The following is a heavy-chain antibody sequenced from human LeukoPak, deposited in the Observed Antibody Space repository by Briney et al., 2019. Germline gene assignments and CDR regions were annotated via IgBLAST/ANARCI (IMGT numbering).Heavy chain of an antibody. D-gene: IGHD3-10*01. CDR1: GGSISSGGYS. CDR2: IYRSGST. CDR3: ARGITMVRGVITFFDP. J-gene: IGHJ5*02. V-gene: IGHV4-30-2*01. Sequence: SRTLPLTCAVSGGSISSGGYSWRWLRQPPGKGLEWIGYIYRSGSTYYNPSLKSRVTISVDRSKNQFSLKLSSVTAADTAVYYCARGITMVRGVITFFDPWGEGTLVTVSS.